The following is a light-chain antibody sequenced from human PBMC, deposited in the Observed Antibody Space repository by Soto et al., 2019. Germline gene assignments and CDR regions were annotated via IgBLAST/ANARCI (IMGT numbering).Light chain of an antibody. CDR1: QDISSS. V-gene: IGKV1-9*01. J-gene: IGKJ4*01. Sequence: DIQLTQSPSFLSASVGDRVTITCRASQDISSSLAWYQQKPGKAPKILMYAASSLESWVPSRFSGSGPGTEVTLTISSPQPDDFATYYCQQVNSYPPFTFGGRTTVEIK. CDR2: AAS. CDR3: QQVNSYPPFT.